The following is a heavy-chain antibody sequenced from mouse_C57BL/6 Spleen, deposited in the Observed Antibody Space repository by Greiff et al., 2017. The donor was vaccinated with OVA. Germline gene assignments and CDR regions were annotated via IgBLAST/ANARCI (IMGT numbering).Heavy chain of an antibody. CDR2: INPGSGGT. J-gene: IGHJ2*01. D-gene: IGHD1-1*01. V-gene: IGHV1-54*01. Sequence: QVQLKESGAELVRPGTSVKVSCKASGYAFTNYLIEWVQQRPGQGLEWIGVINPGSGGTNYNEKFKGKATLTADKSSSTAYMQLSSLTSEDSAVYVCSRGTTVVAPYYFDYWGQGTTLTVSS. CDR1: GYAFTNYL. CDR3: SRGTTVVAPYYFDY.